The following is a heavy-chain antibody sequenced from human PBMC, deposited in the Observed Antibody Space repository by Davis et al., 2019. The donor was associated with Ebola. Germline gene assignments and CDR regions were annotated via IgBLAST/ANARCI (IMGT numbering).Heavy chain of an antibody. CDR2: ISGRGGST. V-gene: IGHV3-23*01. CDR3: ARRSAVDV. J-gene: IGHJ6*04. Sequence: GGSLRLSCTDSAITFSSYAMTWVRQAPGKGLEWVSAISGRGGSTYYADSVKGRFTISRDNSKNTLYLQMNSLRAEDTAVYYCARRSAVDVWGKGTTVTVSS. CDR1: AITFSSYA.